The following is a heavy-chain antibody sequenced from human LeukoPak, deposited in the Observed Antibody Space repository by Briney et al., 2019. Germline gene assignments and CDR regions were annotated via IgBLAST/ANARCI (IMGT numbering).Heavy chain of an antibody. CDR2: ISSSGGST. J-gene: IGHJ6*02. CDR3: ARDGTYYYGQGMDV. Sequence: PGGSLRLSCAASGFTFSSSAMSWVRQVPGKGLEWVSGISSSGGSTNYADSVKGRFTISRDNSKNTLYLQMNSLRAEDTAVYYCARDGTYYYGQGMDVWGQGTTVTVSS. V-gene: IGHV3-23*01. CDR1: GFTFSSSA. D-gene: IGHD3-10*01.